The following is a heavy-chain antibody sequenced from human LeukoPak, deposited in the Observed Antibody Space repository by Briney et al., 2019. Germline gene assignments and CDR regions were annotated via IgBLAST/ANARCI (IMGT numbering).Heavy chain of an antibody. D-gene: IGHD4-17*01. J-gene: IGHJ4*02. CDR2: ISSSGSTI. CDR1: GFTFSSYE. V-gene: IGHV3-48*03. Sequence: GGSLRLSCAASGFTFSSYEMNWVRQAPGKGLEWVSYISSSGSTIYYADSVKGRFTISRDNAKNSLYLQMNSLRAEDTAVYYCARFGTTVTRNYWGRGTLVTVSS. CDR3: ARFGTTVTRNY.